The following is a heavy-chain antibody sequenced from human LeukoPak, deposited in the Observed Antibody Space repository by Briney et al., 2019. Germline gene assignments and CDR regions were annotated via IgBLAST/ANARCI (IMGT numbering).Heavy chain of an antibody. CDR1: GYTFTSYG. CDR3: ARLTKYYYDSSGYGISWFDP. J-gene: IGHJ5*02. Sequence: ASVKVSCKASGYTFTSYGISWVRQAPGQGLEWMGWISAYNGNTNYAQKFQGRVTMTRDTSISTAYTELSRLRSDDTAVYYCARLTKYYYDSSGYGISWFDPWGQGTLVTVSS. CDR2: ISAYNGNT. V-gene: IGHV1-18*01. D-gene: IGHD3-22*01.